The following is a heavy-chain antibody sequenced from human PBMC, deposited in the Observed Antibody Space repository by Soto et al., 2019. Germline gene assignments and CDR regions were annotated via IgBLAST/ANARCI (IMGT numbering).Heavy chain of an antibody. D-gene: IGHD5-18*01. CDR2: IIPIFGTA. J-gene: IGHJ4*02. V-gene: IGHV1-69*13. CDR1: GGTFSSYA. Sequence: GASVKVSWKASGGTFSSYAISWVRQAPGQGLEWMGGIIPIFGTANYAQKFQGRVTITADESTSTAYMELSSLRSGDTAVYYCATGIYSYGDINDYWGQGTLVIVSS. CDR3: ATGIYSYGDINDY.